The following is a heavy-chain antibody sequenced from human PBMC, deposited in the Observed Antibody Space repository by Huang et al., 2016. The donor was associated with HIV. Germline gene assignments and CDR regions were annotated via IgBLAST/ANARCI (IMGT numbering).Heavy chain of an antibody. J-gene: IGHJ6*02. CDR3: AREGQGYAMDV. CDR1: GYTFTSYS. CDR2: IDPAVDST. Sequence: QVQLVQSGAEVKKPGASVKVSCKTSGYTFTSYSIHWVRQAPGQGLEWMGIIDPAVDSTSYAPKFQGRVTMTRDTSTSTVYMELGSLRSEDTAMYYCAREGQGYAMDVWGQGTTVTVSS. V-gene: IGHV1-46*01.